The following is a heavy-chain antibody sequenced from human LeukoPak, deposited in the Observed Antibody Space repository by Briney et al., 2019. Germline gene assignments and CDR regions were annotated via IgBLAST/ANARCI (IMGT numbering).Heavy chain of an antibody. J-gene: IGHJ5*02. CDR2: IKQDGNEK. Sequence: PGGSLRLSCAASGFTFSSYWMSWVRQAPGKGLEWVANIKQDGNEKYYLDSVRGRFTISRDNSKNTLYLQMNSLRAEDTAVYYCAKDHSSSYRWFDPWGQGTLVTVSS. D-gene: IGHD6-6*01. V-gene: IGHV3-7*03. CDR1: GFTFSSYW. CDR3: AKDHSSSYRWFDP.